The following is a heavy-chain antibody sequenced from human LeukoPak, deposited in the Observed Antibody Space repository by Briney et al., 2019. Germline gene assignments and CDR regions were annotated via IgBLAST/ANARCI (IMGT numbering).Heavy chain of an antibody. CDR2: IYYSGST. D-gene: IGHD2-15*01. CDR3: ARDTLSGGSYSLGY. CDR1: GGSISSYY. Sequence: NPSETLSLTCTVSGGSISSYYWSWIRQPPGKGLEWIGYIYYSGSTNYNPSLKSRVTISVDTSKNQFSLKLSSVTAADTAVYYCARDTLSGGSYSLGYWGQGTLVTVSS. J-gene: IGHJ4*02. V-gene: IGHV4-59*01.